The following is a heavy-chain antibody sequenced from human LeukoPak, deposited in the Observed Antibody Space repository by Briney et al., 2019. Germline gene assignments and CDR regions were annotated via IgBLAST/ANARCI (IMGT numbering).Heavy chain of an antibody. D-gene: IGHD3-10*01. J-gene: IGHJ6*02. CDR2: INPNSGGT. V-gene: IGHV1-2*02. CDR3: ARVQSSDYYGSGSTPYYYYYGMDV. CDR1: GYTFTGYY. Sequence: AASVTVSCKASGYTFTGYYIHWVRQAPGQGLEWMGWINPNSGGTNYAQKFQGRVTMTRDTPISTAYMELSRLRSDDTAVYYCARVQSSDYYGSGSTPYYYYYGMDVWGQGTTVTVSS.